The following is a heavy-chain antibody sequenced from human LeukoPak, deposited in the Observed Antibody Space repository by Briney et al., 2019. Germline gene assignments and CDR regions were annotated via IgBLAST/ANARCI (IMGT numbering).Heavy chain of an antibody. D-gene: IGHD3-10*01. CDR3: ARHPTSDTWFGESYFDY. Sequence: PSETLSLTCTVSGGSISSYYWSWIRQPPGKGLEWIGYIYYSGSTNYNPSLKSRVTISVDTSKNQFSLKLSSATAADTAVYYCARHPTSDTWFGESYFDYWGQGTLVTVSS. CDR2: IYYSGST. J-gene: IGHJ4*02. CDR1: GGSISSYY. V-gene: IGHV4-59*08.